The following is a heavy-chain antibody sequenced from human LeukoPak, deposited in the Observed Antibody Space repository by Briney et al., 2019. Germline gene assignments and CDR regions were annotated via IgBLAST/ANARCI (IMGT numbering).Heavy chain of an antibody. J-gene: IGHJ3*02. V-gene: IGHV3-66*01. CDR2: IYSGGST. CDR1: GFTVSSNY. D-gene: IGHD6-19*01. Sequence: GGSLRLSCAASGFTVSSNYMIWVRQAPGKGLEWVSVIYSGGSTYYADSVKGRFTISRDNSKNTLYLQMNSLRAEDTAVYYCARVVGYSSGWGHAFDIWGQGTMVTVSS. CDR3: ARVVGYSSGWGHAFDI.